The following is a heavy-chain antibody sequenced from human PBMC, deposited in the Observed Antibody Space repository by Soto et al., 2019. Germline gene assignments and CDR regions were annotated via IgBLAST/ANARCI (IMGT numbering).Heavy chain of an antibody. Sequence: SETLSLTCTVSGGPVSSGTHYWSWIRQPPGKGLECIGYIYYSGSSNYNPSLKSRVTISVDTSKNQFSLKLSSVTAAETAVYYCARGQKSGYSYGQYYYYGMDVWGQGTTVTVSS. CDR1: GGPVSSGTHY. V-gene: IGHV4-61*01. D-gene: IGHD5-18*01. CDR2: IYYSGSS. CDR3: ARGQKSGYSYGQYYYYGMDV. J-gene: IGHJ6*02.